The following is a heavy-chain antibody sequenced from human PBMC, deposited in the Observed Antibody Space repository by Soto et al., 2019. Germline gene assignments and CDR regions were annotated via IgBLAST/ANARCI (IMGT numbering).Heavy chain of an antibody. V-gene: IGHV3-66*01. D-gene: IGHD3-3*01. CDR1: GFTVTNLY. Sequence: EVQLVESGGGLVRPGGSLRLSCAASGFTVTNLYMTWVRQAPGRGLEWVSVISSGGSTYYADSVKGRFTISRDNSKNTLYLEMNSLRAGDTAVYYWARDTFGGAYDFCHGGQGTLVTVSS. J-gene: IGHJ4*02. CDR3: ARDTFGGAYDFCH. CDR2: ISSGGST.